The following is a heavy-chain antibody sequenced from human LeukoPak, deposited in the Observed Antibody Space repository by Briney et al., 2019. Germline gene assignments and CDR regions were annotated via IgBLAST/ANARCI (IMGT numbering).Heavy chain of an antibody. CDR3: ARHDHRGWCKSHYFDY. J-gene: IGHJ4*02. D-gene: IGHD6-19*01. V-gene: IGHV4-39*01. CDR1: GGSISSSSYY. Sequence: SETLSLTCTVSGGSISSSSYYWGWIRQPPGKGLEWIGSIYYSGSTYYNPSLKSRVTISVDTSKNQFSLKLSSVTAADTAVYYCARHDHRGWCKSHYFDYWGQGTLVTVSS. CDR2: IYYSGST.